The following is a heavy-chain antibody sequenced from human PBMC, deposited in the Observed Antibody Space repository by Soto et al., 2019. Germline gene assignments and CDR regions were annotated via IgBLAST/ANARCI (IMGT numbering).Heavy chain of an antibody. J-gene: IGHJ6*02. V-gene: IGHV3-23*01. CDR2: ISGSGGST. CDR1: GFTFSSYA. CDR3: AKDLPRTDYYYYGMDV. Sequence: EVQLLESGGGLVQPGGSLRLSCAASGFTFSSYAMSWVRQAPGKGLEWVSAISGSGGSTYYADSVKGRFTISRDNSTNTLYLQMNSLRAEDTAVYYCAKDLPRTDYYYYGMDVWGQGTTVTVSS.